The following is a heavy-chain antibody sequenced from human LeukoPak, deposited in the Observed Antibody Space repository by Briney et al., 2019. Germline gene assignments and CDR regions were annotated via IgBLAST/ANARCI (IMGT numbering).Heavy chain of an antibody. J-gene: IGHJ4*02. CDR2: ISSDGGST. CDR3: ARVGSGYYTDY. Sequence: GGSLRLSCAASGFTFSSYAMYWVRQAPGKGLEYVSAISSDGGSTYYANSVKGRFTISRDNSKNTLYLQMGSLRAEDMAVYYCARVGSGYYTDYWGQGTLVTVSS. V-gene: IGHV3-64*01. CDR1: GFTFSSYA. D-gene: IGHD3-3*01.